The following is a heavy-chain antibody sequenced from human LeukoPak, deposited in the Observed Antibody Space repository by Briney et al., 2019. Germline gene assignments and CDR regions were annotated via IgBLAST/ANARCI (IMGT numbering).Heavy chain of an antibody. J-gene: IGHJ4*02. Sequence: PGGSLRLSCAASGFTFSSYSMNWVRQAPGKGLEWVSSISSSSSYLYYADSVKGRFTISRDNAKNSLYLQMNSLRAEDTAVYYCARDLRLYYYDSSGLDYWGQGTLVTVSS. CDR1: GFTFSSYS. D-gene: IGHD3-22*01. CDR3: ARDLRLYYYDSSGLDY. CDR2: ISSSSSYL. V-gene: IGHV3-21*01.